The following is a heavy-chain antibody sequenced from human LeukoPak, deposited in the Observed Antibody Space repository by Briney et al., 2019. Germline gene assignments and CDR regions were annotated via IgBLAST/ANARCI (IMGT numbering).Heavy chain of an antibody. J-gene: IGHJ3*02. V-gene: IGHV3-7*01. CDR3: ARAVAGTLFAFDI. CDR2: IKQDGSEK. Sequence: GGSLRLSCAASGFTFSSYWMSWVRQAPGKGLEWVANIKQDGSEKYYVDSMKGRFTISRDNAKNSLYLQMNSLRAEDTAVYYCARAVAGTLFAFDIWGQGTMVTVSS. D-gene: IGHD6-19*01. CDR1: GFTFSSYW.